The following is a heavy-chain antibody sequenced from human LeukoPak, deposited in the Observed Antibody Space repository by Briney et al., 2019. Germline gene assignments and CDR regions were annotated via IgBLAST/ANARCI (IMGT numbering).Heavy chain of an antibody. CDR1: GGSISNSFYY. Sequence: PSETLSLTCTVSGGSISNSFYYWAWIRQPPGKGLEWIGSVYHSGSTYYNPSLKSRVTVSVDTSRNQFSLNLSSVTAADTAVYYCARLPDRQTGGAFDIWGQGTMVTVSA. V-gene: IGHV4-39*01. J-gene: IGHJ3*02. CDR2: VYHSGST. D-gene: IGHD3-16*01. CDR3: ARLPDRQTGGAFDI.